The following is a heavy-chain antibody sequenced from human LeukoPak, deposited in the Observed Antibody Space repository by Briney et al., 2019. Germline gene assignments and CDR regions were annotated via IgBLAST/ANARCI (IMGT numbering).Heavy chain of an antibody. V-gene: IGHV3-30*02. CDR1: GFGFSSYA. D-gene: IGHD6-19*01. J-gene: IGHJ4*02. CDR2: IRHDGSHH. CDR3: SKGQWLVEQTFDY. Sequence: PGGSLRLSCAASGFGFSSYAMHWVRQAPGKGLEWVAFIRHDGSHHYHGDSVKGRFTISRDNSKNTLFLQMNSLRAEDTAVYYCSKGQWLVEQTFDYWGQGTLVTVSS.